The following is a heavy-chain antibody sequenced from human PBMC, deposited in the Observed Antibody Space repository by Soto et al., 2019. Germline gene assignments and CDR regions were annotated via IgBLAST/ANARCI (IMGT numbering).Heavy chain of an antibody. CDR1: GYTFTSYG. V-gene: IGHV1-18*01. CDR3: ARVWTVVDAFDI. J-gene: IGHJ3*02. Sequence: ASVKVSCKASGYTFTSYGISWVRQAPGQGLEGMGWISAYNGNTNYAQKLQGRVTMTTDTSTSTAYMELRSLRSDDTAVYYCARVWTVVDAFDIWGQGTMVTVSS. CDR2: ISAYNGNT. D-gene: IGHD3-3*01.